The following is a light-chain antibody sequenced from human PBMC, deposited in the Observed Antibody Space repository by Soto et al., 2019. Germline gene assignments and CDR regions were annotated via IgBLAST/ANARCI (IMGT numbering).Light chain of an antibody. Sequence: QSVLTQPASVSGSPGQSITISCTGNSNDVGGYNYVSWYQQHPGKAPKVMIYDVSNRPSGVSNRFSGSKSGNTASLTISGLQAEDEADYYCSSYTSSSTLDFGTGTKVTVL. J-gene: IGLJ1*01. CDR2: DVS. V-gene: IGLV2-14*01. CDR1: SNDVGGYNY. CDR3: SSYTSSSTLD.